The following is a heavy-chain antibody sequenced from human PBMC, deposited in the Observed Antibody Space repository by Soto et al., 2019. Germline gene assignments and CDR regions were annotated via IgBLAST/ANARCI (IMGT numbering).Heavy chain of an antibody. Sequence: QVQLQESGPGLVKPSQTLSLTCTVSGGSINSGGYCWSWIRQHPGKGLDWIGCVSYGGSTSYNPSLQSRVTISVDTSKNQFSLKLTSVTAADTAVYYCSRGILVCGQGALITVSS. D-gene: IGHD5-18*01. V-gene: IGHV4-31*03. CDR3: SRGILV. J-gene: IGHJ4*02. CDR2: VSYGGST. CDR1: GGSINSGGYC.